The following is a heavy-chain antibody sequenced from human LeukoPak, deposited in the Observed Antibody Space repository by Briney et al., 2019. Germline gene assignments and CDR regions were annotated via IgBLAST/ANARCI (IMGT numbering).Heavy chain of an antibody. V-gene: IGHV4-39*07. CDR1: GGSISSSSYY. CDR3: AREGFFDGMDV. CDR2: IYYSGST. J-gene: IGHJ6*02. Sequence: SETLSLTCTVSGGSISSSSYYWGWIRQPPGKGLEWIGSIYYSGSTYYNPSLKSRVTISVDTSKNQFSLKLSSVTAADTAVYYCAREGFFDGMDVWGQGTTVTVSS.